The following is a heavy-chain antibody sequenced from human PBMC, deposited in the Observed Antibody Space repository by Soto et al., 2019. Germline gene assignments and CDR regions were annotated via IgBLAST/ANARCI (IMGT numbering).Heavy chain of an antibody. CDR2: IYYSGST. Sequence: SETLSLTCTVSGGSISSSSYYWGWIRQPPGKGLEWIGSIYYSGSTYYNPSLKSRVTISVDTSKNQFSLKLSSVTAADTAVYYCAFLRGYCSGGSCLPDDVWGKGTTVTVSS. J-gene: IGHJ6*04. D-gene: IGHD2-15*01. V-gene: IGHV4-39*01. CDR1: GGSISSSSYY. CDR3: AFLRGYCSGGSCLPDDV.